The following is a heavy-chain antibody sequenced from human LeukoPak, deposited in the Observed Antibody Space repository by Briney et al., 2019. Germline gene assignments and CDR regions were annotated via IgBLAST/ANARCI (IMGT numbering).Heavy chain of an antibody. CDR1: GFTFSSYA. Sequence: GRSLRLSCAASGFTFSSYAMHWVRQAPGKGLEWVAFISYDGSNKYYADSVKGRFTISRDNSKNTLYLQMNSLRAEDTAVYYCARAQPAAIGWVWAEYFQHWGQGTLVTVSS. V-gene: IGHV3-30-3*01. D-gene: IGHD2-2*01. CDR2: ISYDGSNK. CDR3: ARAQPAAIGWVWAEYFQH. J-gene: IGHJ1*01.